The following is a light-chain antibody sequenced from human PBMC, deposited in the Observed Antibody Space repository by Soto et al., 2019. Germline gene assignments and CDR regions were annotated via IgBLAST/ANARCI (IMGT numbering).Light chain of an antibody. CDR2: EVS. J-gene: IGLJ1*01. CDR3: CSYTSSTTYV. V-gene: IGLV2-14*01. CDR1: SGDVGGYQY. Sequence: QSALTQPASVSGSPGQSITISCSGTSGDVGGYQYVSWYQQHPGKAPKLMIYEVSYRPSGVSDRFSGSKSGNTASLTISWLQAEDEADYYCCSYTSSTTYVFGTGTKLTVL.